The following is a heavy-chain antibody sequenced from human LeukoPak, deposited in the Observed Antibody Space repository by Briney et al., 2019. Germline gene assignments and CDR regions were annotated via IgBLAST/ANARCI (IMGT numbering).Heavy chain of an antibody. Sequence: SVKVSCKASGGTFSSYAISWVRQAPGQGLEWMGRIIPILGIANCAQKFQGRVTITADKSTSTAYMELSSLRSEDTAVYYCARDRWIVAIVVVPAAIDYYYGMDVWGQGTTVTVSS. J-gene: IGHJ6*02. D-gene: IGHD2-2*03. CDR1: GGTFSSYA. CDR3: ARDRWIVAIVVVPAAIDYYYGMDV. CDR2: IIPILGIA. V-gene: IGHV1-69*04.